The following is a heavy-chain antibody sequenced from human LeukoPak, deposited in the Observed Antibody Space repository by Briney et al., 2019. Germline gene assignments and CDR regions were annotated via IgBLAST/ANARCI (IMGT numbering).Heavy chain of an antibody. CDR2: IYYSGST. CDR1: GGSISSSSYY. J-gene: IGHJ5*02. D-gene: IGHD2/OR15-2a*01. CDR3: ARYYYAYNWFDP. Sequence: SETLSLTCTVSGGSISSSSYYWGWIRQPPGKGLEWIGSIYYSGSTYYNPSLKSRVTLSVDTSKNQFSLKLSSVTAPDTAMYFCARYYYAYNWFDPWGQGTLVTVSS. V-gene: IGHV4-39*07.